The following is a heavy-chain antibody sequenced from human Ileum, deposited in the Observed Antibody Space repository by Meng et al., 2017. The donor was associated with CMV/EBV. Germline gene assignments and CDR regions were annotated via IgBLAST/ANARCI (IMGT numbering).Heavy chain of an antibody. D-gene: IGHD3-10*01. V-gene: IGHV3-21*01. CDR2: ISSSSNYI. CDR3: ARDSMVRGVMDYYYNGMDV. CDR1: GFTFTSYS. J-gene: IGHJ6*02. Sequence: GGSLRLSCAASGFTFTSYSMSWVRQAPGKGLEWVSSISSSSNYIYYADSLKGRFTISRDNAKNSLYLQMNSLRAEDTAVYYCARDSMVRGVMDYYYNGMDVWGQGTTVTVSS.